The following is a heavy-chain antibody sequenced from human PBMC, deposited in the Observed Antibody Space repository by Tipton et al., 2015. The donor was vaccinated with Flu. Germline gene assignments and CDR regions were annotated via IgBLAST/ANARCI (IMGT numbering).Heavy chain of an antibody. CDR3: ARDIRRDGIDY. D-gene: IGHD5-24*01. Sequence: CAASGFTVSSNYMSWVRQAPGKGLEWVSVIYSGGSTYYADSVKGRFTISRDNSKNTLYLQMNSLRAEDTAVYYCARDIRRDGIDYWGQGTLVTVSS. CDR1: GFTVSSNY. V-gene: IGHV3-53*01. CDR2: IYSGGST. J-gene: IGHJ4*02.